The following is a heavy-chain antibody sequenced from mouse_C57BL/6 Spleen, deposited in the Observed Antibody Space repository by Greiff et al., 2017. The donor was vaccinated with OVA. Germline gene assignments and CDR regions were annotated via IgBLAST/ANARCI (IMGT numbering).Heavy chain of an antibody. J-gene: IGHJ4*01. Sequence: QVQLKESGPELVKPGASVKISCKASGYAFSSSWMNWVKQRPGKGLEWIGRIYPGDGDTNYNGKFKGKATLTADKSSSTAYMQLSSLTSEDSAVYFCARSGGGSSGLYAMDYWGQGTSVTVSS. CDR1: GYAFSSSW. D-gene: IGHD3-2*02. CDR2: IYPGDGDT. CDR3: ARSGGGSSGLYAMDY. V-gene: IGHV1-82*01.